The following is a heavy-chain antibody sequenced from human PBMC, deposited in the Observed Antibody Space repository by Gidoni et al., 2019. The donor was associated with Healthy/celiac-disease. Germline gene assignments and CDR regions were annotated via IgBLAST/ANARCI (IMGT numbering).Heavy chain of an antibody. V-gene: IGHV4-39*07. J-gene: IGHJ4*02. CDR1: GGSISSSSYY. Sequence: QLQLQESGPGLVKPSETLSLTCTVYGGSISSSSYYWGWIRQPPGKGLEWIGSIYYSGSTYYNPSLKSRVTISVDTSKNQFSLKLSSVTAADTAVYYCARDHHYSNCFDYWGQGTLVTVSS. D-gene: IGHD4-4*01. CDR3: ARDHHYSNCFDY. CDR2: IYYSGST.